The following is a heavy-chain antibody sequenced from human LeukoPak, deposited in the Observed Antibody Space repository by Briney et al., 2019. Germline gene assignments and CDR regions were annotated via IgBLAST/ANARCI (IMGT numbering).Heavy chain of an antibody. D-gene: IGHD2-2*01. J-gene: IGHJ4*02. Sequence: ASVKVSCKASGYTFTGYYMHWVRQAPGQGLEWMGWTNPNSGGTNYAQKFQGRVTMTRDTSISTAYMELSRLRSDDTAVYYCARVLPPLDPAAWGASFDYWGQGTLVTVSS. CDR2: TNPNSGGT. CDR3: ARVLPPLDPAAWGASFDY. CDR1: GYTFTGYY. V-gene: IGHV1-2*02.